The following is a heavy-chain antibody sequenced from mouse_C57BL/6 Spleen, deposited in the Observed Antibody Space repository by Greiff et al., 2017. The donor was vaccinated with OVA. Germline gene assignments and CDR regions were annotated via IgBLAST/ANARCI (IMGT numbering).Heavy chain of an antibody. J-gene: IGHJ3*01. Sequence: EVQLQQSGAELVRPGASVKLSCTASGFTITDYYMHWVKQRPEQGLEWIGRIYPDDGDTEYAPKFQGKATMTADTSSNTAYLQLSSLTSEDTAVYCCSSEREGWFAYWGQGTLVTVSA. CDR1: GFTITDYY. CDR3: SSEREGWFAY. V-gene: IGHV14-1*01. CDR2: IYPDDGDT.